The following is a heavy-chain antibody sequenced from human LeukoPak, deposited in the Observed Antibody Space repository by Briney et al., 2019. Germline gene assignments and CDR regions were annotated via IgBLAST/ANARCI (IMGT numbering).Heavy chain of an antibody. CDR1: GGSISSYY. CDR3: ARRRYYDGSGYLE. Sequence: PSETLSLTCTVSGGSISSYYWSWIRQPPGKGLEWIGYIYQSGSTDSNPTLKSRVTMSVDPSNNQFSLNLRSVTAADTAVYYCARRRYYDGSGYLEWGQGTLLSVSS. J-gene: IGHJ1*01. D-gene: IGHD3-22*01. V-gene: IGHV4-59*08. CDR2: IYQSGST.